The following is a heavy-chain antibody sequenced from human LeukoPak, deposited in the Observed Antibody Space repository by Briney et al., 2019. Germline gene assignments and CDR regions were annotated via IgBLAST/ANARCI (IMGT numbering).Heavy chain of an antibody. D-gene: IGHD6-19*01. CDR3: ARDLDSSGWFH. J-gene: IGHJ4*02. CDR2: ISSSSSSYI. V-gene: IGHV3-21*01. Sequence: PGGSLRLSCTASGFTFSSYSMNWVRQAPGKGLEWVSSISSSSSSYIYSADSVRGRFTISRDNAKNSLYLQMNSLRAEDTAVYYCARDLDSSGWFHWGQGTLVTVSS. CDR1: GFTFSSYS.